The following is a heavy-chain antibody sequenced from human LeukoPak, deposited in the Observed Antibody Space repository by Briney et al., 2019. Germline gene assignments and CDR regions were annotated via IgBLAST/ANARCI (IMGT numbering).Heavy chain of an antibody. J-gene: IGHJ3*02. V-gene: IGHV4-38-2*02. CDR2: INHSGST. CDR1: GYSISSGYY. CDR3: ARRRRHYYDSSGYPHWAFDI. Sequence: SETLSLTCTVSGYSISSGYYWGWIRQPPGKGLEWIGSINHSGSTNYNPSLKSRVTISVDTSKNQFSLKLSSVTAADTAVYYCARRRRHYYDSSGYPHWAFDIWGQGTMVTVSS. D-gene: IGHD3-22*01.